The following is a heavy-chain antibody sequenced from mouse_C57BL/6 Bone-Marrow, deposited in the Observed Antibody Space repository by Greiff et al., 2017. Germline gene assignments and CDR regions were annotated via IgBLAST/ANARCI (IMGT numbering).Heavy chain of an antibody. V-gene: IGHV1-69*01. CDR1: GYTFTSYW. Sequence: QVQLQQPGAELVMPGASVKLSCKASGYTFTSYWMHWVKQRPGQGLEWIGEIDPSDSYTNYNQKFKGKSTLTVDKSSSTAYMQLSSLTSEDSAVYYCARGGGGYPWYFAVWGTGTTVTVSS. D-gene: IGHD2-2*01. CDR2: IDPSDSYT. CDR3: ARGGGGYPWYFAV. J-gene: IGHJ1*03.